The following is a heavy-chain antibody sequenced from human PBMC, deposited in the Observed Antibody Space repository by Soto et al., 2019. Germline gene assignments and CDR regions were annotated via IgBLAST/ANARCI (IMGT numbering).Heavy chain of an antibody. J-gene: IGHJ4*02. D-gene: IGHD5-12*01. CDR3: TRIDSGHGQYHFGF. V-gene: IGHV4-59*08. Sequence: PSEPMSLPSTVSGGTINNHYWRWILQPKGKGLEYIGYIHSNGRTNYNPSLESRVTISVDSSKNQFSLKLDSVTAADTAVYFCTRIDSGHGQYHFGFWGQGALGTVSS. CDR1: GGTINNHY. CDR2: IHSNGRT.